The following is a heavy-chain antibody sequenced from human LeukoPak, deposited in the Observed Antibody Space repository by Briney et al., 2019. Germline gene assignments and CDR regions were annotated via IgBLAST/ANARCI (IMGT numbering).Heavy chain of an antibody. CDR2: INPSSGGT. J-gene: IGHJ4*02. CDR3: ARVSHPAYDSSGYYYGY. Sequence: ASVKVSCKASGYTFTGYYMHWVRQAPGQGLEWMGWINPSSGGTNYAQKFQGRVTMTRDTSISTAYMELSRLRSDDTAVYHCARVSHPAYDSSGYYYGYWGQGTLVTVSS. D-gene: IGHD3-22*01. CDR1: GYTFTGYY. V-gene: IGHV1-2*02.